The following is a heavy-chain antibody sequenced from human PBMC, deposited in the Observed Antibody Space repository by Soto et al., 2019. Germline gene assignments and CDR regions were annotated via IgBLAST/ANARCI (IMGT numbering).Heavy chain of an antibody. Sequence: QVHLVQSGAEVKKPGASVTVSCKASGYTFTSYGISCVRQAPGQGLEWMVWISAYNGNTKYAQKLQGRVTMTTDTSTSTAYMELRSLRSDDTAVYYCARDAAVGLFDYWGQGTLVTVSS. CDR1: GYTFTSYG. J-gene: IGHJ4*02. CDR3: ARDAAVGLFDY. D-gene: IGHD1-26*01. CDR2: ISAYNGNT. V-gene: IGHV1-18*01.